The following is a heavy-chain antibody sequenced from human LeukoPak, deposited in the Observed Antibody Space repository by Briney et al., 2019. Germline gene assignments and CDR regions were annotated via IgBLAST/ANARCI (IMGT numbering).Heavy chain of an antibody. CDR1: GGSISSYY. CDR3: ARLSSSGWYLDFDY. Sequence: SETLSLTCTVSGGSISSYYWSWIRQPPGKGLEWIGSIYYSGSTYYNPSLKSRVTISVDTSKNQFSLKLSSVTAADTAVYYCARLSSSGWYLDFDYWGQGTLVTVSS. V-gene: IGHV4-59*05. CDR2: IYYSGST. J-gene: IGHJ4*02. D-gene: IGHD6-19*01.